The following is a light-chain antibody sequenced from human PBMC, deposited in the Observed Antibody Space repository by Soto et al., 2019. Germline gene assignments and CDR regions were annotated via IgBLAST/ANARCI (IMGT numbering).Light chain of an antibody. J-gene: IGKJ1*01. CDR1: QSVSSD. CDR2: AAS. Sequence: EIGFTQSPGTLSVSPGERATLSCRASQSVSSDLAWYHQKPGQAPRLLIFAASTRATGIPARFSGSGSGTEFTLTISSLQSEDFAVYYCQQYANWWTFGQGTKVDIK. CDR3: QQYANWWT. V-gene: IGKV3-15*01.